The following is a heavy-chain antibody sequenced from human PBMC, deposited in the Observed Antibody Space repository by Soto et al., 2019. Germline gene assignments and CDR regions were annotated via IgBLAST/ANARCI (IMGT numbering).Heavy chain of an antibody. V-gene: IGHV4-59*01. J-gene: IGHJ4*02. CDR2: ISYSGST. Sequence: QVQLQESGPGLVKPSETLSLTCTVSGVSISSYYWRWIWQPPGKGLEWIGYISYSGSTNYNPSLKSRATIPVDTSKNQFSLKLSSVTAADTAVYYCARGYSSGWSYFDYWGQGTLVTVSS. CDR1: GVSISSYY. D-gene: IGHD6-19*01. CDR3: ARGYSSGWSYFDY.